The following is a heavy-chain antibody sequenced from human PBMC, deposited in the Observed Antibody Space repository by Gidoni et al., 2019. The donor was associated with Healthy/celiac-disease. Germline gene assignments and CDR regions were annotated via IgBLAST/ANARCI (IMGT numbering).Heavy chain of an antibody. J-gene: IGHJ4*02. CDR3: ARDYDFWSGS. V-gene: IGHV3-7*03. CDR1: GFTFSSTW. Sequence: EVQLVESGGGLVQPGGSLRLSCAASGFTFSSTWMSWVRQAPGKGREWVANIKQDGSEKYYVDSVKGRFTISRDNAKNSLYLQMNSLRAEDTAVYYCARDYDFWSGSWGQGTLVTVSS. CDR2: IKQDGSEK. D-gene: IGHD3-3*01.